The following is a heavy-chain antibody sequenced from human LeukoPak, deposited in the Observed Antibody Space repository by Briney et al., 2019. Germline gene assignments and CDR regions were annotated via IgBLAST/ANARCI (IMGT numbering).Heavy chain of an antibody. CDR2: IRSKANSYAT. CDR1: GFTFSGSA. Sequence: GGSLRLSCAASGFTFSGSAMHWVRQASGKGLEWVGRIRSKANSYATAYAASVKGRFTISRDDSKNTAYLQMNSLKTEDTAVYYCTSLGYCSSTSCSGLYYYYYMDVWGKGTTVTVSS. CDR3: TSLGYCSSTSCSGLYYYYYMDV. D-gene: IGHD2-2*01. V-gene: IGHV3-73*01. J-gene: IGHJ6*03.